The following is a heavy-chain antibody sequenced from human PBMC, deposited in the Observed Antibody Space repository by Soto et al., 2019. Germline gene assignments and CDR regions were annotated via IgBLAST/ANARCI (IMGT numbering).Heavy chain of an antibody. CDR1: GGSIGSHY. CDR2: IYYTGST. V-gene: IGHV4-59*11. J-gene: IGHJ6*02. Sequence: PSETLSLTCTVSGGSIGSHYWSWIRQPPRKGLEWIGHIYYTGSTNYNPSLKSRVTISIDTSENQFSLKLHSGTATDTAVYYCARHFYDSSGYYFALGLDVWGQGTTVTVSS. D-gene: IGHD3-22*01. CDR3: ARHFYDSSGYYFALGLDV.